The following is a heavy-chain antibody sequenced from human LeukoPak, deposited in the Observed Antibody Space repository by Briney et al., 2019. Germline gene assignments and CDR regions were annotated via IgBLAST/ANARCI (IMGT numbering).Heavy chain of an antibody. D-gene: IGHD3-16*01. V-gene: IGHV4-39*07. J-gene: IGHJ4*02. CDR1: SGSISSSSYY. Sequence: SETLSLTCTVSSGSISSSSYYWGWIRQPPGKGLEWIGSIHYSGSTYYNPSLRSRVTISVDTSKNQFSLKLSSVTAADTAVYYCARHLGGGGFDYWGQGTLVTVSS. CDR3: ARHLGGGGFDY. CDR2: IHYSGST.